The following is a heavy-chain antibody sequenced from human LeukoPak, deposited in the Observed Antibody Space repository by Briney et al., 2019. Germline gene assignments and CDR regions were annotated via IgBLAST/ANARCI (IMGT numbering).Heavy chain of an antibody. D-gene: IGHD3-3*01. CDR1: GFTFSSYG. CDR2: IRYDGSNK. CDR3: AKDANEWVLFGVVSPFDY. V-gene: IGHV3-30*02. J-gene: IGHJ4*02. Sequence: PGGSLRLSCAASGFTFSSYGMHWVRQAPGKGLEWVAFIRYDGSNKYYADSVKGRFTISRDNSKNTLYLQMNSLRAEDTAVYYCAKDANEWVLFGVVSPFDYWGQGTLVTVSS.